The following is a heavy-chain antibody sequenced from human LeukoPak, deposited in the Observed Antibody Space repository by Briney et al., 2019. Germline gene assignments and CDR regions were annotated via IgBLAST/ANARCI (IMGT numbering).Heavy chain of an antibody. Sequence: SVKVSCKASGGTFSSYAISWVRQAPGQGLEWMGGIIPIFGTANYAQKFQGRVTITADESTSTAYMELSSLRSEDTAVYYCARDPAAAGTGFDPWGQGTLVTVSS. CDR2: IIPIFGTA. J-gene: IGHJ5*02. V-gene: IGHV1-69*13. CDR3: ARDPAAAGTGFDP. CDR1: GGTFSSYA. D-gene: IGHD6-13*01.